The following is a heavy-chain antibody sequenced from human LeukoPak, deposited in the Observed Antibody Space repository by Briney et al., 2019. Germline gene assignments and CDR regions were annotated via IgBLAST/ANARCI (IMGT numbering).Heavy chain of an antibody. J-gene: IGHJ4*02. D-gene: IGHD6-13*01. CDR1: GGTFSSYA. CDR3: AREGIAATEGFDY. CDR2: IIPIFGTA. V-gene: IGHV1-69*13. Sequence: ASVKVSCKASGGTFSSYAISWVRQAPGQGLGWMGGIIPIFGTANYAQKFQGRVTITADESTSTAYMELSSLRSEDTAVYYCAREGIAATEGFDYWGQGTLVTVSS.